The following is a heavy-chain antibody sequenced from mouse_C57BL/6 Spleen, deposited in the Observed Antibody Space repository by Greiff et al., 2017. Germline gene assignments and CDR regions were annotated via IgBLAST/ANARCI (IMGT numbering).Heavy chain of an antibody. CDR3: ARGDYGISYFDY. Sequence: EVQLQQSGPELVKPGASVKLSCKASGYTFTDYNMHWVKQSHGKSLEWIGYINPNTGGTSYNQKFKGKATLTVNKSSSTAYMELRSLTSEDSAVVYCARGDYGISYFDYWGQGTTLTVSA. CDR2: INPNTGGT. D-gene: IGHD1-1*01. CDR1: GYTFTDYN. J-gene: IGHJ2*01. V-gene: IGHV1-22*01.